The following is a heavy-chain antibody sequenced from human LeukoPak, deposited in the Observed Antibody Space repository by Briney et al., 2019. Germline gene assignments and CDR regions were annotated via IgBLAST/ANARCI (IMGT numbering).Heavy chain of an antibody. Sequence: PSETLSLTCTVSGGSISSYYWSWIRQPPGKGLEWIGYIYYSGGTNYNPSLKSRVTISVDTSKNQFSLKLSSVTAADTAVYYCASMDGSGINDYWGQGTLVTVSS. CDR1: GGSISSYY. CDR2: IYYSGGT. J-gene: IGHJ4*02. V-gene: IGHV4-59*01. CDR3: ASMDGSGINDY. D-gene: IGHD3-10*01.